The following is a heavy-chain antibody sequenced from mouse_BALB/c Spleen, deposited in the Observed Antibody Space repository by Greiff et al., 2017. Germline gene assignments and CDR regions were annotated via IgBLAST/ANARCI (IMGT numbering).Heavy chain of an antibody. J-gene: IGHJ4*01. V-gene: IGHV5-4*02. CDR3: AREGLHYAMDY. Sequence: EVQRVESGGGLVKPGGSLKLSCAASGFTFSDYYMYWVRQTPEKRLEWVATISDGGSYTYYPDSVKGRFTISRDNAKNNLYLQMSSLKSEDTAMYYCAREGLHYAMDYWGQGTSVTVSS. CDR2: ISDGGSYT. D-gene: IGHD2-4*01. CDR1: GFTFSDYY.